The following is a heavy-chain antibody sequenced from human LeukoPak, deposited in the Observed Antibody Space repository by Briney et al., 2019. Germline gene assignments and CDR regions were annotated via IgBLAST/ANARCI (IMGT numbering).Heavy chain of an antibody. CDR1: GGSLNYYY. Sequence: SETLSLTCTVSGGSLNYYYWMWIRQPPGKGLEWIGYIYYSGGTHYNPSLKSRVTMLVDSSKNQSSLKLTAVTAADTAVYYCARETPGAGHFDYWGQGSLVTVSS. V-gene: IGHV4-59*01. CDR3: ARETPGAGHFDY. D-gene: IGHD7-27*01. J-gene: IGHJ4*02. CDR2: IYYSGGT.